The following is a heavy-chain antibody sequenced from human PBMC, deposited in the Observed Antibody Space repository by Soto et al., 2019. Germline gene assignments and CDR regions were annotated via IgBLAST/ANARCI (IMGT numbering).Heavy chain of an antibody. J-gene: IGHJ4*02. V-gene: IGHV1-69*08. Sequence: QVQLVQSGAEVKKPGSSVKVSCKASGGTFSSYTISWVRQAPGQGLEWMGRIIPILGIANYAQKFQGRVTITADKSTSTAYMELRSLRSEDTAVYYCARDSRGSSWSVFDYWGQGTLVTVSS. CDR2: IIPILGIA. CDR3: ARDSRGSSWSVFDY. CDR1: GGTFSSYT. D-gene: IGHD6-13*01.